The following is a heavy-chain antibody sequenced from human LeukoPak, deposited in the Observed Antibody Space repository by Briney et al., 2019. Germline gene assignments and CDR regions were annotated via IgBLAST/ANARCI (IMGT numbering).Heavy chain of an antibody. J-gene: IGHJ4*02. D-gene: IGHD5-24*01. V-gene: IGHV4-38-2*02. CDR1: GSSISSSYY. Sequence: SETLSLTCTVSGSSISSSYYGAWIRQPPGKGLEWIATISHSVSTYYTPSLKSPFTISPDTTQNQHPFRLNSVTVADTAVYYCARVNTVMATFDYWGQGTPVTVSS. CDR2: ISHSVST. CDR3: ARVNTVMATFDY.